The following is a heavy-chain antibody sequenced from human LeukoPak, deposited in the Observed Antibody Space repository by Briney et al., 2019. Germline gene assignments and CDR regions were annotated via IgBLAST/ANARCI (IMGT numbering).Heavy chain of an antibody. J-gene: IGHJ2*01. CDR3: ARDFAFSWGTYDYPRGYFDL. CDR2: INPNSGGT. CDR1: GYIFTGYY. V-gene: IGHV1-2*02. D-gene: IGHD3-16*01. Sequence: ASVKVSCKASGYIFTGYYMHWVRQAPGQGLEWMGWINPNSGGTNYAQKFQGRVTMTRDTSISTAYMELSRLRSDDTAVYYCARDFAFSWGTYDYPRGYFDLWGRGTLVTVSS.